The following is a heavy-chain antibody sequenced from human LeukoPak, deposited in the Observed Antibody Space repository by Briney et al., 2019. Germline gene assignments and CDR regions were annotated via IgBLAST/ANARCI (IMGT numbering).Heavy chain of an antibody. J-gene: IGHJ3*02. CDR2: ISRSSDVT. V-gene: IGHV3-23*01. CDR1: GFTFSSYA. Sequence: GESLRLSCATSGFTFSSYAMSWVRQAPGKGLEWVSCISRSSDVTYYADSVKGRFTISGDNSKNTLYLQMNSLRAEDTAVSYCANYQLLNSKYWRDAFDIWGQGTMLTVSS. D-gene: IGHD2/OR15-2a*01. CDR3: ANYQLLNSKYWRDAFDI.